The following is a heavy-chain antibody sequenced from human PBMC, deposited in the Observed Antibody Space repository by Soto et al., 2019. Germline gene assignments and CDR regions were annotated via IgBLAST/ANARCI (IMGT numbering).Heavy chain of an antibody. CDR1: GGSITSSFY. J-gene: IGHJ6*02. V-gene: IGHV4-39*01. Sequence: QLQLQESGPGLVKPSKTLSFSCTVSGGSITSSFYWGWIRQPPGKGLEWIGSIYGTGNTYYNPSLKGRVTISADTSKNQFSLNLISVTAADTAVYYCRSSSRYSTDVSGQGATVTVSS. CDR3: RSSSRYSTDV. CDR2: IYGTGNT. D-gene: IGHD6-13*01.